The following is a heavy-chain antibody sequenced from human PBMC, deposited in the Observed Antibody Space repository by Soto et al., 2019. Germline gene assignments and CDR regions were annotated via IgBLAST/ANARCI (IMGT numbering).Heavy chain of an antibody. CDR1: GYTFTEFD. V-gene: IGHV1-8*01. CDR2: INTNTGNT. D-gene: IGHD3-3*01. Sequence: QVLLVQSGADVKKPGASVKVSCKTSGYTFTEFDINWVRQAPGQGLEWMGWINTNTGNTGYAQKFQGRVTMTRDTSISTAYIEVRRLISEDTAVYYCARVDRFFGGHAGYWGQVALVTVSS. J-gene: IGHJ4*02. CDR3: ARVDRFFGGHAGY.